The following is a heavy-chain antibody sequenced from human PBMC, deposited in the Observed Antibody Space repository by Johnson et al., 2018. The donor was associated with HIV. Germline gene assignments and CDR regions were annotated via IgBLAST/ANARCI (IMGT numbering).Heavy chain of an antibody. V-gene: IGHV3-7*01. CDR1: GFTFSSYW. CDR3: ARGRISMTVVDLRGGGFDI. CDR2: IKQAGSEK. Sequence: EQLVESGGGLVQPGGSLRLSCAASGFTFSSYWMSWVRQAPGKGLEWVANIKQAGSEKYYVDSVKGRFTISRDNSNNTIYLQMSSLRVEDTAVYVCARGRISMTVVDLRGGGFDIWGQGTKVTVSS. D-gene: IGHD3-22*01. J-gene: IGHJ3*02.